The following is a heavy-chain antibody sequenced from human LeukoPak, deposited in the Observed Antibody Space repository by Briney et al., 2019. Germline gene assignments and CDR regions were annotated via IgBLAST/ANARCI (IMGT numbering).Heavy chain of an antibody. Sequence: GASVKVSCKASGYIFTSYGISWVRQAPGQGLEWMGWISGYNHKTKYAQKLQGRVTTTTDTSTSTAYMELRSLRSDDTAVYFCARGRVVFGDTAMVNYFDYWDQGTLVTVSS. J-gene: IGHJ4*02. V-gene: IGHV1-18*01. D-gene: IGHD5-18*01. CDR1: GYIFTSYG. CDR3: ARGRVVFGDTAMVNYFDY. CDR2: ISGYNHKT.